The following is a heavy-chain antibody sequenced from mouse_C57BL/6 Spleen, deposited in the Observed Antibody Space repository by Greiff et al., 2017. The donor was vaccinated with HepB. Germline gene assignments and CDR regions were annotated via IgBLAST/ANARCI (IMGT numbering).Heavy chain of an antibody. Sequence: QVQLQQSGAELVKPGASVKLSCKASGYTFTSYWMQWVKQRPGQGLEWIGEIDPSDSYTNYNQKFKGKATLTVDTSSSTAYMQLSSLTSEDSAVYYCARRPLGWEGLYFDYWGQGTTLTVSS. CDR2: IDPSDSYT. CDR1: GYTFTSYW. J-gene: IGHJ2*01. D-gene: IGHD3-3*01. V-gene: IGHV1-50*01. CDR3: ARRPLGWEGLYFDY.